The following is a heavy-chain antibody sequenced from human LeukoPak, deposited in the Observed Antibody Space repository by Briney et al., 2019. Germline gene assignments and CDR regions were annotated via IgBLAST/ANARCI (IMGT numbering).Heavy chain of an antibody. D-gene: IGHD3-22*01. CDR1: GGTFSSYA. CDR3: ARGAYDSSGYYSDAFDI. CDR2: IIPILGIA. Sequence: SVTVSCKASGGTFSSYAISWVRQAPGQGLEWMGRIIPILGIANYAQKFQGRVTITADKSTSTAYMELSRLRSEDTAVYYCARGAYDSSGYYSDAFDIWGQGTMVTVSS. V-gene: IGHV1-69*04. J-gene: IGHJ3*02.